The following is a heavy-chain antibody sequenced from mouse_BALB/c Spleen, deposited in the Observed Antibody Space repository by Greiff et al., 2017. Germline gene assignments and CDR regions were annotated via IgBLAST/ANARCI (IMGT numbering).Heavy chain of an antibody. CDR3: ARGGNYGNYYAMDY. CDR2: INPSTGYT. D-gene: IGHD2-1*01. V-gene: IGHV1-7*01. J-gene: IGHJ4*01. CDR1: GYTFTSYW. Sequence: VQLQQSGAELAKPGASVKMSCKASGYTFTSYWMHWVKQRPGQGLEWIGYINPSTGYTEYNQKFKDKATLTADKSSSTAYMQLSSLTSEDSAVYDCARGGNYGNYYAMDYWGQGTSVTVSA.